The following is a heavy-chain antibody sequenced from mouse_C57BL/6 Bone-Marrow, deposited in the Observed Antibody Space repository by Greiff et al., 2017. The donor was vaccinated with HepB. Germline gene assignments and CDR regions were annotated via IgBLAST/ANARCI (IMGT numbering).Heavy chain of an antibody. V-gene: IGHV1-4*01. CDR3: ARWGTTRAMDY. Sequence: QVQLKQSGAELARPGASVKMSCKASGYTFTSYTMHWVKQRPGQGLEWIGYINPSSGYTKYNQKFKDKATLTADKSSSTAYMQLSSLTSEDSAVYYYARWGTTRAMDYWGQGTSVTVSS. D-gene: IGHD1-1*01. J-gene: IGHJ4*01. CDR1: GYTFTSYT. CDR2: INPSSGYT.